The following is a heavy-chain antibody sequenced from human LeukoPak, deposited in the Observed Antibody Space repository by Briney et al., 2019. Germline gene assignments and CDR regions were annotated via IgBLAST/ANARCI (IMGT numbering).Heavy chain of an antibody. V-gene: IGHV1-18*01. CDR2: ISGYNGNT. CDR3: ARADIRAIASSGWYGFDY. Sequence: GASVKVSCKASGYTFTSYGISWVRQAPGQGLEWMGWISGYNGNTNYTQKFQGRVTMTTDTSTSTAYMELRSLRSDDTAAYYCARADIRAIASSGWYGFDYWGQGTLVTVSS. D-gene: IGHD6-19*01. J-gene: IGHJ4*02. CDR1: GYTFTSYG.